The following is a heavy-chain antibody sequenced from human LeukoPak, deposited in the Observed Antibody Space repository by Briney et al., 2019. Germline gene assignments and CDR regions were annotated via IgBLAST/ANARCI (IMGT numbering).Heavy chain of an antibody. J-gene: IGHJ4*02. D-gene: IGHD6-19*01. CDR3: ARESGVAGYRD. V-gene: IGHV3-7*01. Sequence: QPGRSLRLSCPASGFTFGDYAMSWVRQAPGKGLEWVANIKQDGSGKYYVDSVKGRFTISRDNAKNSLYLQMNSLRAEDTAVYYCARESGVAGYRDWGQGTLVTVSS. CDR2: IKQDGSGK. CDR1: GFTFGDYA.